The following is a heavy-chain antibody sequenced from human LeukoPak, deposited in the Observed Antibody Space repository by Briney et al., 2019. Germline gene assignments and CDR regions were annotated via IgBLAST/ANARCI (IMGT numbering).Heavy chain of an antibody. J-gene: IGHJ5*02. CDR1: GFTFSDYF. CDR2: ISSSSSNT. D-gene: IGHD2-2*02. V-gene: IGHV3-11*06. Sequence: GGSLRLSRAASGFTFSDYFMTWIRQAPGKGLEWVSYISSSSSNTNYADSVKGRFTISRDNAKNSLSLQMNSLRAEDTAVYYCARGIHKTHCTSTSCYINWFDPWGQGTLVTVSS. CDR3: ARGIHKTHCTSTSCYINWFDP.